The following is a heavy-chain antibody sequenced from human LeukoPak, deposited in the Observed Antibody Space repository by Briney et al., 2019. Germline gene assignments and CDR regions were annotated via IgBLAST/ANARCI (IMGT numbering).Heavy chain of an antibody. CDR2: IYHSGST. CDR1: GGYFSGRY. V-gene: IGHV4-30-2*01. CDR3: ARVRVMAFDI. J-gene: IGHJ3*02. Sequence: SETLSLTCTVSGGYFSGRYWGWIRQPPGKGLEWIGYIYHSGSTYYNPSLKSRVTISVDRSKNQFSLKLSSVTAADTAVYYCARVRVMAFDIWGQGTMVTVSS. D-gene: IGHD2-21*01.